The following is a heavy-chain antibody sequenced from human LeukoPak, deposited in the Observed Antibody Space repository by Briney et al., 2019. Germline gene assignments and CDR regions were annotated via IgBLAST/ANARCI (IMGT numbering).Heavy chain of an antibody. CDR1: GFTFSSYW. V-gene: IGHV3-7*01. D-gene: IGHD3-3*01. Sequence: QPGGSLRLSCAASGFTFSSYWMSWVRQAPGKGLEWVANIKQDGSEKYYVDSVKGRFTISRDNAKNSLYLQMNSLRAEDTAVYYCARDQGGYYDFWSGYPHDAFDIWGQGTIVTVSS. CDR3: ARDQGGYYDFWSGYPHDAFDI. J-gene: IGHJ3*02. CDR2: IKQDGSEK.